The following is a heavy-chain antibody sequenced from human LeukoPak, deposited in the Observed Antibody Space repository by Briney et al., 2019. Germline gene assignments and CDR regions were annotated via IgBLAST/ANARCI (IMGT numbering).Heavy chain of an antibody. Sequence: SETLSLTCTVSGGSVSSGSYYWSWIRQPPGKGLEWIGYIYYSGSTNYNPSLKSRVTISVDTSKNQFSLKLSSVTAADTAVYYCARAVDTAMAVHWYFDLWGRGTLVTVSS. CDR3: ARAVDTAMAVHWYFDL. CDR2: IYYSGST. D-gene: IGHD5-18*01. J-gene: IGHJ2*01. V-gene: IGHV4-61*01. CDR1: GGSVSSGSYY.